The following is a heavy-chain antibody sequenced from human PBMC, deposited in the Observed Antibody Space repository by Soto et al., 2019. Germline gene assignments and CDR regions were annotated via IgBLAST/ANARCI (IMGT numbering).Heavy chain of an antibody. J-gene: IGHJ6*02. D-gene: IGHD3-16*02. CDR3: ARVGGAHYDYVWGSYRPSYYYYGMDV. Sequence: SEALSLTCTVSGGSISSYYWXWIRQPPGKGLEWIGYIYYSGSTNYNPSLKSRVTISVDTSKNQFSLKLSSVTAADTAVYYCARVGGAHYDYVWGSYRPSYYYYGMDVWGQGTTVTVSS. CDR2: IYYSGST. V-gene: IGHV4-59*01. CDR1: GGSISSYY.